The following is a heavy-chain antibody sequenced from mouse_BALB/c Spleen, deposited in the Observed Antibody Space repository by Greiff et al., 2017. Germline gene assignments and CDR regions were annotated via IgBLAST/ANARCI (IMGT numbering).Heavy chain of an antibody. Sequence: EVKLMESGGGLVQPGGSRKLSCAASGFTFSSFGMHWVRQAPEKGLEWVAYISSGSSTIYYADTVKGRFTISRDNPKNTLFLQMTSLRSEDTAMYYCARYHYYGSSYGAMDYWGQGTSVTVSS. CDR1: GFTFSSFG. V-gene: IGHV5-17*02. CDR2: ISSGSSTI. J-gene: IGHJ4*01. D-gene: IGHD1-1*01. CDR3: ARYHYYGSSYGAMDY.